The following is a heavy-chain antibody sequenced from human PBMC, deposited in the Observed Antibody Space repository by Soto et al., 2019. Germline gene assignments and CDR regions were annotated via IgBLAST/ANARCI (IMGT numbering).Heavy chain of an antibody. CDR1: GGTFSGYV. CDR2: FVPLFGTT. Sequence: QLVQSGSEVKKPGSSVKVSCQASGGTFSGYVVTWVRQAPGQGLEWMGEFVPLFGTTNYAQRFSGRMTRAAEESTSTAYMELRNLRSDDTAVYYCATHGLGVSSPPYFDNWGQGTLVTVSS. J-gene: IGHJ4*02. D-gene: IGHD3-16*01. V-gene: IGHV1-69*01. CDR3: ATHGLGVSSPPYFDN.